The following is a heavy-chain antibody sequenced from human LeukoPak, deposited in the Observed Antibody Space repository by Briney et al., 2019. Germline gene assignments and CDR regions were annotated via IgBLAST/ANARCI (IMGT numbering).Heavy chain of an antibody. V-gene: IGHV4-30-2*01. CDR1: GGSISSGGYS. CDR3: ARNYYGSGAPTFDY. CDR2: IYHSGST. Sequence: SETLSLTCAVSGGSISSGGYSWSWIRQPPGKGLEWIGYIYHSGSTYYNPSLKSRVTISVDRSKNQFSLKLSSVTVADTAVYYCARNYYGSGAPTFDYWGQGTLVTVSS. D-gene: IGHD3-10*01. J-gene: IGHJ4*02.